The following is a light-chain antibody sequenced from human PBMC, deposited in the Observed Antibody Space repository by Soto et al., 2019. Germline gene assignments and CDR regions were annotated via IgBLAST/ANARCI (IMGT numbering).Light chain of an antibody. V-gene: IGKV3-15*01. CDR2: GAS. J-gene: IGKJ2*01. CDR3: QQYNNWPPYT. Sequence: EVVITQSPATLSASPGERVILSCRASQNIGSNLAWYQQRPGQAPRLLMYGASTRATETPARFSGSGSATDFTLTISSLXSEGFAVYYCQQYNNWPPYTFGQGTKVDIK. CDR1: QNIGSN.